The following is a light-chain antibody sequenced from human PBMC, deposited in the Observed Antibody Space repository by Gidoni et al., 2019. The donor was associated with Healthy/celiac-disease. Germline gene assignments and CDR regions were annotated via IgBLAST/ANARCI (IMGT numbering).Light chain of an antibody. CDR1: KLGDKY. J-gene: IGLJ2*01. Sequence: SYELTQPPSVSVSPGQTASITCSGDKLGDKYACWYQQKPGQSPVLVIHQDSKRPSGIPERFSGSNSGNTATLTISGTQAMDEADYYCQAWDSSTVVLGGGTKLTVL. CDR3: QAWDSSTVV. V-gene: IGLV3-1*01. CDR2: QDS.